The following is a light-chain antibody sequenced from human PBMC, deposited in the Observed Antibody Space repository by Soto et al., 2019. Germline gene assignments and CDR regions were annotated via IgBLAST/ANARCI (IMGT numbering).Light chain of an antibody. CDR1: HSVSNY. J-gene: IGKJ1*01. Sequence: EIALTQSPGTLSLSPGEIATLSCRASHSVSNYLAWYQRKPGQAPRLLIYGASSRATGIPDRFSGSGSGTDFTLSISRLEPEDFAVYYCHQYGGSPQTFGQGTKVEIK. CDR3: HQYGGSPQT. V-gene: IGKV3-20*01. CDR2: GAS.